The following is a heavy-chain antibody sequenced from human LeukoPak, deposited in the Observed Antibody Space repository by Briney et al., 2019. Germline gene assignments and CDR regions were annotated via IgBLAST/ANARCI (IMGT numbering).Heavy chain of an antibody. CDR2: ISTSGST. Sequence: SETLSLTCTVSGGSISSYYWSWIRQPAGKGLESIGHISTSGSTSYNPSLRSRVTISVDTSKNQFSLKLSSVTAADTAVYYCARERSGPDIWGRGTLVTVAS. CDR3: ARERSGPDI. D-gene: IGHD3-10*01. CDR1: GGSISSYY. J-gene: IGHJ2*01. V-gene: IGHV4-4*07.